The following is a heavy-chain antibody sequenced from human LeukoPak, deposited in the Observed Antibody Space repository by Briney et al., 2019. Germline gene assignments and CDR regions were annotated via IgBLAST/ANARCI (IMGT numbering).Heavy chain of an antibody. CDR1: GFTFSSYW. CDR2: INHNGNVN. V-gene: IGHV3-7*03. CDR3: ARGGGLDV. D-gene: IGHD3-16*01. Sequence: GGSLRLSCAASGFTFSSYWMNWARQAPGKGLGWVASINHNGNVNYYVDSVKGRFTISRDNAKNSLYLQMSNLRAEDTAVYFCARGGGLDVWGQGATVTVSS. J-gene: IGHJ6*02.